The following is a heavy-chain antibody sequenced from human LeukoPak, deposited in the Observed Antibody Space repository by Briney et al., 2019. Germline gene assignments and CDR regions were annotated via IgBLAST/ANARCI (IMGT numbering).Heavy chain of an antibody. J-gene: IGHJ3*02. V-gene: IGHV3-23*01. Sequence: PGGSLRLSCAASGFTFSIYAMSWVRQAPGKGLEWVSDISGSGALSYYADSVKGRFTISRDNSKNTLYLQMNSLRAEDTAVYYCAKEGGYCSSTSCGAFDIWGQGTMVTVSS. D-gene: IGHD2-2*01. CDR1: GFTFSIYA. CDR2: ISGSGALS. CDR3: AKEGGYCSSTSCGAFDI.